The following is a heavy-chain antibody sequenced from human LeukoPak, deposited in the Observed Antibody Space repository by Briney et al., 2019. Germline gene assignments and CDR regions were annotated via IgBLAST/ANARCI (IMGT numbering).Heavy chain of an antibody. CDR1: GFTFSSYA. J-gene: IGHJ4*02. Sequence: HPGGSLRLSCAASGFTFSSYAMSWVRQAPGKGLEWVSAISGSGGSTYYADSVKGRFTISRDNSKNTLYLQMNSLRAEDTAVYYCAKDVSGYVWGSYRHFDYWGQGTLVTVSS. D-gene: IGHD3-16*02. CDR3: AKDVSGYVWGSYRHFDY. V-gene: IGHV3-23*01. CDR2: ISGSGGST.